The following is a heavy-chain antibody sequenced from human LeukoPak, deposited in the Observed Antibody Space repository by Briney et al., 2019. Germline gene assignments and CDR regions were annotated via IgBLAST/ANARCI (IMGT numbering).Heavy chain of an antibody. Sequence: GASVKVSCKASGYTFTSYGISWVRQAPGQGLEWMGWISAYNGNTNYAQKFQGRVTMTRNTSISTAYMELSSLRSEDTAVYYCARGPRGRWLQYYYYYYMDVWGKGTTVTISS. J-gene: IGHJ6*03. CDR1: GYTFTSYG. D-gene: IGHD5-24*01. CDR3: ARGPRGRWLQYYYYYYMDV. V-gene: IGHV1-18*01. CDR2: ISAYNGNT.